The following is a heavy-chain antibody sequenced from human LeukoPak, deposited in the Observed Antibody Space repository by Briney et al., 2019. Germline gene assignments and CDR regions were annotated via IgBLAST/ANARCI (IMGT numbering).Heavy chain of an antibody. Sequence: ASVTVSFKASGYTFTSYYMHWVRQAPGQGLEWMGIINPSGGSTSYAQKFQGRVTMTRDTSTSTVYMELSSLRSEDTAVYYCAREPIEMATIFIRYGMDVWGQGTTVTVSS. CDR2: INPSGGST. CDR3: AREPIEMATIFIRYGMDV. CDR1: GYTFTSYY. D-gene: IGHD5-24*01. J-gene: IGHJ6*02. V-gene: IGHV1-46*01.